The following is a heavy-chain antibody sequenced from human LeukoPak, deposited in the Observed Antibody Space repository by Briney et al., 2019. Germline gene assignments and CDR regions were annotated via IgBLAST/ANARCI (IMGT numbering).Heavy chain of an antibody. CDR3: TTEVGATAKG. Sequence: GGSLRLSCAASGFTVSNVWMIWVRQAPGKGLEWVGRIKTKSEGGTTDCAAPVKGRFTISRDDSKNTLYLQMNSLKSEDTGVYYCTTEVGATAKGWGQGTLVTVSS. D-gene: IGHD1-26*01. V-gene: IGHV3-15*01. CDR1: GFTVSNVW. CDR2: IKTKSEGGTT. J-gene: IGHJ4*02.